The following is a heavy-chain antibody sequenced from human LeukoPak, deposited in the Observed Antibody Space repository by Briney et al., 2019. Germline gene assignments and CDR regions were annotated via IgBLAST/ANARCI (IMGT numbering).Heavy chain of an antibody. CDR3: ARGTFPPYYHDSSGPHYFDY. D-gene: IGHD3-22*01. J-gene: IGHJ4*02. V-gene: IGHV4-4*07. CDR2: IYTSGST. CDR1: GGSISSYY. Sequence: SETLSLTCSVSGGSISSYYWSWIREPAGKGLEWIGRIYTSGSTNYNPSLKSRVTMSVDTSKNQFSLKLSSVTAADTAVYYCARGTFPPYYHDSSGPHYFDYWGQGTLVTVSS.